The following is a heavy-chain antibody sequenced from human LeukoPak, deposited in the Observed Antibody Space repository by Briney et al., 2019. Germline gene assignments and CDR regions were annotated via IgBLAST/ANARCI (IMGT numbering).Heavy chain of an antibody. V-gene: IGHV3-7*01. D-gene: IGHD2-21*02. CDR2: IKQDGSEK. Sequence: GGSLRLSCAASGFTFSSYWMSWVRQAPGKGLEWVANIKQDGSEKYYVDSVKGRFTISRDNAKDSLYLQMNSLRAEDTAVYYCARDQPQGDHDYWGQGTLVTVSS. CDR3: ARDQPQGDHDY. CDR1: GFTFSSYW. J-gene: IGHJ4*02.